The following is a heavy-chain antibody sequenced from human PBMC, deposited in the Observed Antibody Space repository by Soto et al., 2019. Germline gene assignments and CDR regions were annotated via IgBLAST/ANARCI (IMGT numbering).Heavy chain of an antibody. V-gene: IGHV4-34*01. J-gene: IGHJ4*02. CDR2: INHSGST. Sequence: PSETLSLTCAVYGGSFSGYYWSWIRQPPGKGLEWIGEINHSGSTNYNPSLKSRVTISVDTSKNQFSLKLSSVTAADTAVYYCARGLRSYYYDSSGYYYEAPTTHCYFDYWGQGTLVTVSS. D-gene: IGHD3-22*01. CDR3: ARGLRSYYYDSSGYYYEAPTTHCYFDY. CDR1: GGSFSGYY.